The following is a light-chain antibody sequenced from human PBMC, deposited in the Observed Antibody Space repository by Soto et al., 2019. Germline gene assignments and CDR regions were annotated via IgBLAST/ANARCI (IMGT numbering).Light chain of an antibody. CDR3: VAWDSGLNGVL. J-gene: IGLJ3*02. Sequence: QSVLTQPPSVSAAPGQKVTISCSGSRAKIGNSYVSWYQQVPGTAPRLLIYDNNERPSGIPDRFSASKSGTSATLGITGLQTGDEADYYCVAWDSGLNGVLFGGGTKLTVL. CDR2: DNN. CDR1: RAKIGNSY. V-gene: IGLV1-51*01.